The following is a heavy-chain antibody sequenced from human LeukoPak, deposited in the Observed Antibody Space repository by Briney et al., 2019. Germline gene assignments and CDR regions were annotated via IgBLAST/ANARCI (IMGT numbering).Heavy chain of an antibody. CDR1: GFTVSSNY. Sequence: PGGSLRLSCAASGFTVSSNYMSWVRQAPGKGLEWVSVIYSGGSTYYADSVKGRFTISRDNSKNTLYLQMNSLRAEDTAVYYCARPPSGAPHFDIWGQGTMVTVSS. CDR2: IYSGGST. D-gene: IGHD2-15*01. J-gene: IGHJ3*02. V-gene: IGHV3-53*05. CDR3: ARPPSGAPHFDI.